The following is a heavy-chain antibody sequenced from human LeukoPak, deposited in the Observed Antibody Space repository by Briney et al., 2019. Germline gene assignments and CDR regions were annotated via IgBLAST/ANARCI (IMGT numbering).Heavy chain of an antibody. D-gene: IGHD2-21*01. CDR1: GYSISSGYY. Sequence: SETLSLTCVVSGYSISSGYYWSWIRQSPGEGLEWIGNVYHRGTTSSNPSLRSRVTISVDTSKNQFSLNVSSVTAADTAVYYCARGHSSFDAWGQGTMVTVSS. J-gene: IGHJ3*01. CDR2: VYHRGTT. CDR3: ARGHSSFDA. V-gene: IGHV4-38-2*01.